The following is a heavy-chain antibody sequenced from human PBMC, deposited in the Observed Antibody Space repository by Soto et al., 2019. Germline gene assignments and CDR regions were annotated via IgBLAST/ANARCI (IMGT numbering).Heavy chain of an antibody. D-gene: IGHD4-17*01. CDR2: IYYSGST. J-gene: IGHJ3*02. Sequence: PSETLSLTCTVSGGSISSSSYYWGWIRQPPGKGLEWIGSIYYSGSTYYNPSLKSRVTISVDTSKNQFPLKLSSVTAADTAVYYCASPYGGDGAEDAFDIWGQGTMVTVSS. V-gene: IGHV4-39*01. CDR1: GGSISSSSYY. CDR3: ASPYGGDGAEDAFDI.